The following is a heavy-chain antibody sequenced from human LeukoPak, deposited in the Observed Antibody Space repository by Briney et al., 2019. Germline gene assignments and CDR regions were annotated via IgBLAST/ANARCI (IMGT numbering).Heavy chain of an antibody. Sequence: SETLSLTCTVSGGSISSGGYYWSWIRQHPGKGLEWIGYIYYSGSTYYNPSLESRVTISVDTSKNQFSLKLSSVTAADTAVYYCASQSYDFWSGYYTYFDYWGQGTLVTVSS. CDR1: GGSISSGGYY. CDR2: IYYSGST. V-gene: IGHV4-31*03. J-gene: IGHJ4*02. D-gene: IGHD3-3*01. CDR3: ASQSYDFWSGYYTYFDY.